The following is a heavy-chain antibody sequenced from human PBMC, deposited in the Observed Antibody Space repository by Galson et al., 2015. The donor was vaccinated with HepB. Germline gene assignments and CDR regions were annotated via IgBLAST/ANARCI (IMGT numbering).Heavy chain of an antibody. CDR2: IYWDDDK. CDR3: ARSQRFFDVHLHYAMDV. J-gene: IGHJ6*02. Sequence: PALVKPTQTLTLTCTFSGFSLRLSGEGVGWIRQPPGKALEWLALIYWDDDKRYSPSLKRRLTITKDTSKNQVDLTMTNMDPVDTGTYYCARSQRFFDVHLHYAMDVWGQGTTVTVSS. D-gene: IGHD3-3*01. V-gene: IGHV2-5*02. CDR1: GFSLRLSGEG.